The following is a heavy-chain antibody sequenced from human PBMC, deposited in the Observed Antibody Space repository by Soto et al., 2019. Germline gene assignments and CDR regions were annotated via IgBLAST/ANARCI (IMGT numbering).Heavy chain of an antibody. Sequence: SETLSLTCTVTGDSINNRSYYWGWIRQPPGKGLEWIGSIYYSGSTYNNPSLKSRVSMSVDTSKNQFPLKLRSVTAADTALYYCARQRTSVVTQAYFDSWGQGSLVTVSS. CDR2: IYYSGST. J-gene: IGHJ4*02. V-gene: IGHV4-39*01. CDR3: ARQRTSVVTQAYFDS. CDR1: GDSINNRSYY. D-gene: IGHD2-21*02.